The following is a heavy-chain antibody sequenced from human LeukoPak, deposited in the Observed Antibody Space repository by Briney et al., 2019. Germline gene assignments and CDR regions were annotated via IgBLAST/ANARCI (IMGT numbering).Heavy chain of an antibody. CDR3: ARSRNAYYDILTGYAGDFDY. CDR2: ISSSGSTI. D-gene: IGHD3-9*01. Sequence: PGGSLRLSCAASGFTFSDYYMSWIRQAPGKGLEWVSYISSSGSTICYADSVKGRFTISRDNAKNSLYLQMNSLRAEDTAVYYCARSRNAYYDILTGYAGDFDYWGQGTLVTVSS. V-gene: IGHV3-11*01. J-gene: IGHJ4*02. CDR1: GFTFSDYY.